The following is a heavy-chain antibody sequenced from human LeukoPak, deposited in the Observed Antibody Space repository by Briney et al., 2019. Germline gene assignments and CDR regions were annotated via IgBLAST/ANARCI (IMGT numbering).Heavy chain of an antibody. D-gene: IGHD4-11*01. CDR2: IKVDGSET. V-gene: IGHV3-7*01. CDR1: GFTFSNYW. CDR3: ARDGHWEVTRGHYFDY. J-gene: IGHJ4*02. Sequence: GGSLRLSCAASGFTFSNYWMSWVRQVPGKGLEWLANIKVDGSETYYVDSLKGRLTISRDNAKNSVYLQMNSLRVEDTAVYYCARDGHWEVTRGHYFDYWGQGTLVTVSS.